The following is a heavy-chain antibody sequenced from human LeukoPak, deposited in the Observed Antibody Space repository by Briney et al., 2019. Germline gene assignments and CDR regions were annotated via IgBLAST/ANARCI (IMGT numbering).Heavy chain of an antibody. CDR2: INHSGST. Sequence: PSDTLSLTCAVYGGSFSDYYWSWIRQPPGQGLEWIGEINHSGSTNYNPSLKSRVTISVDTSKNQFSLKLSSVTAADTAAYYCARGRLFWSGYYDYWGQGTLVTVSS. J-gene: IGHJ4*02. CDR3: ARGRLFWSGYYDY. CDR1: GGSFSDYY. V-gene: IGHV4-34*01. D-gene: IGHD3-3*01.